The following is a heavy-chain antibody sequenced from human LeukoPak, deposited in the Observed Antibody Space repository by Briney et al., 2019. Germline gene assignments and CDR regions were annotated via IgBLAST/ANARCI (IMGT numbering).Heavy chain of an antibody. D-gene: IGHD1-26*01. Sequence: QPGGSLRLPCAASGFTFSSYAMSWVRQAPGKGPGLVSAISGSGGSTYSAYSVKGRFTISRANSKNTLYLQMNSLRAEDAAAYYCAKARVGATDFDYWGQGTLVTVSS. CDR1: GFTFSSYA. J-gene: IGHJ4*02. CDR2: ISGSGGST. V-gene: IGHV3-23*01. CDR3: AKARVGATDFDY.